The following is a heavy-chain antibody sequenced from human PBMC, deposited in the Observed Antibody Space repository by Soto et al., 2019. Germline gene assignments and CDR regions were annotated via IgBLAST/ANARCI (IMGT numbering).Heavy chain of an antibody. CDR1: GFTFSTYA. D-gene: IGHD3-22*01. J-gene: IGHJ3*02. CDR3: ARGFYDTRGEI. V-gene: IGHV3-30-3*01. Sequence: PGGSLRLSCAASGFTFSTYAMYWVRQAPGKGLEWVAVISYDGSNKYSADSVKGRFTISRDNSKNTLYLQMNSLRAEDTAMYYCARGFYDTRGEIWGKGTMVTVAS. CDR2: ISYDGSNK.